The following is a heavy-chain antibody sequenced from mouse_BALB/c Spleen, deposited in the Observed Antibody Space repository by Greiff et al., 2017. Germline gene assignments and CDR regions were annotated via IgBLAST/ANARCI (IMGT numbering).Heavy chain of an antibody. Sequence: EVKLVESGPGLVKPSQSLSLTCTVTGYSITSDYAWNWIRQFPGNKLEWMGYISYSGSTSYNPSLKSRISITRDTSKNQFFLQLNSVTTEDTATYYCARKVDYAMDYWGQGTSVTVSS. D-gene: IGHD1-1*02. CDR1: GYSITSDYA. CDR2: ISYSGST. J-gene: IGHJ4*01. CDR3: ARKVDYAMDY. V-gene: IGHV3-2*02.